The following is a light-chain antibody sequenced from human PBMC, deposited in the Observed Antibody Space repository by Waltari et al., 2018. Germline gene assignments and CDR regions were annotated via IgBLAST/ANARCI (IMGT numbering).Light chain of an antibody. J-gene: IGKJ2*01. Sequence: DIQMTQSPSTLSASVGDRVTITCRASQSISSSLAWYQQRPGQAPKLLIYKASSLESGVPSRFSGSGSVTEFTLTISSLQPDDFATYYCQQYNSYPYTFGQGTKLEIK. CDR1: QSISSS. CDR2: KAS. CDR3: QQYNSYPYT. V-gene: IGKV1-5*03.